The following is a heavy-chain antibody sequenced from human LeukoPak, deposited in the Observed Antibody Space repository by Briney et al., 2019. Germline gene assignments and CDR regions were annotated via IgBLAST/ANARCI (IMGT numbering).Heavy chain of an antibody. CDR3: ARGSRDTLWSGYYYYYYGMDV. CDR2: INHSGST. J-gene: IGHJ6*02. V-gene: IGHV4-34*01. Sequence: PSETLSFTCAVYGGSFSGYYWSWIRQPPGKGLEWIGEINHSGSTNYNPSLKSRVTISVDTSKNQFSLKLSSVTAADTAVYYCARGSRDTLWSGYYYYYYGMDVWGQGTTVTVSS. D-gene: IGHD3-3*01. CDR1: GGSFSGYY.